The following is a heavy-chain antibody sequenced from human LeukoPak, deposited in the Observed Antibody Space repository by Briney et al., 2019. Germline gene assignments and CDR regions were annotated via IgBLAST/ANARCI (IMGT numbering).Heavy chain of an antibody. J-gene: IGHJ4*02. Sequence: PGGSLRLSCVGSGFTVRSHAMRGVRQAPEKGLEFVSGIYENGGTTYYADSVKGRFSISRDNSKNTLYLQMDSLRGEDTAVYYCAKDFRIGYSAHFDYWGQGALVTVSS. CDR3: AKDFRIGYSAHFDY. CDR1: GFTVRSHA. D-gene: IGHD2-21*01. V-gene: IGHV3-23*01. CDR2: IYENGGTT.